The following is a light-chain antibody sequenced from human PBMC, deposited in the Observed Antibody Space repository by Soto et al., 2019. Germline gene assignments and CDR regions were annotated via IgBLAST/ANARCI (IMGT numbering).Light chain of an antibody. Sequence: QSALTQPRSVSGSPGQSVTISCTGTSSDVGGYNYVSWYQQHPGKAPKLMIYDVNKRPSGVTDRFSGSKSGNTASLTISGLHAEDEADYSCYSYAGSYTFVVGTGTKLTVL. CDR3: YSYAGSYTFV. J-gene: IGLJ1*01. CDR1: SSDVGGYNY. V-gene: IGLV2-11*01. CDR2: DVN.